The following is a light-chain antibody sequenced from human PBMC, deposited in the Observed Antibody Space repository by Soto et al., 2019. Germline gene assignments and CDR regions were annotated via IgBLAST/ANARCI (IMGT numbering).Light chain of an antibody. CDR2: DVS. J-gene: IGLJ2*01. CDR3: CSNAGSYSVV. V-gene: IGLV2-11*01. CDR1: SSDVGAYNY. Sequence: QSALTQPRSVSGSPGQSVTISCTGTSSDVGAYNYVSWYQQHPGKVPKILIFDVSSRPSGVPYRFSGSKSGNTATLTISGLQAEDEADYYCCSNAGSYSVVFGGGTKLTVL.